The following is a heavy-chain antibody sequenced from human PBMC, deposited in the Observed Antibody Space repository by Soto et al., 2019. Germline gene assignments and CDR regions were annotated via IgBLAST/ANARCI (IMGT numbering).Heavy chain of an antibody. CDR2: INPNSGGT. D-gene: IGHD5-12*01. CDR3: ARDGGVASVYGMDV. CDR1: GYSLTDYY. J-gene: IGHJ6*02. V-gene: IGHV1-2*02. Sequence: GASVKLSCKASGYSLTDYYIHWVRQAPGQGLEWLGWINPNSGGTNYAQKFRGRVTLSRDTSISTSYLELGRLTTDDTAVYYCARDGGVASVYGMDVWG.